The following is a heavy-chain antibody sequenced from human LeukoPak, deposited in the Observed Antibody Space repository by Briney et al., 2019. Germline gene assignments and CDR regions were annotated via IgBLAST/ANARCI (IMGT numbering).Heavy chain of an antibody. V-gene: IGHV3-23*01. CDR1: GFTFSSYG. J-gene: IGHJ3*02. D-gene: IGHD3-22*01. Sequence: GGSLRLSCAASGFTFSSYGMSWVRQAPEKGLEWVSAISGSGGSTYYADSVKGRFTISRDNSKNTLYLQMNSLRAEDTAVYYCAKDLREYYYDSSGYYEDDAFDIWGQGTMVTVSS. CDR2: ISGSGGST. CDR3: AKDLREYYYDSSGYYEDDAFDI.